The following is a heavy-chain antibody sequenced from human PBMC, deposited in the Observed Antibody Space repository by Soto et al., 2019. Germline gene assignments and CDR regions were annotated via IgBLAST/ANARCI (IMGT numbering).Heavy chain of an antibody. Sequence: GGSLRLSCAASGFTFSSYSMNWVRQAPGKGLEWVSSISSSSSYIYYADSVKGRFTISRDNAKNSLYLQMNSLRAEDTAVYYCARFPHDFWSGYYEGVGYWGQGTLVTVSS. CDR2: ISSSSSYI. CDR1: GFTFSSYS. D-gene: IGHD3-3*01. V-gene: IGHV3-21*01. J-gene: IGHJ4*02. CDR3: ARFPHDFWSGYYEGVGY.